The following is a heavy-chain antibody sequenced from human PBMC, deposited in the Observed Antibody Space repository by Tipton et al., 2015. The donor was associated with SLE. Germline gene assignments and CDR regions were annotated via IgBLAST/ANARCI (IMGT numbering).Heavy chain of an antibody. V-gene: IGHV4-30-4*01. CDR2: IYYSGST. CDR1: RGSISSGDYY. CDR3: ARIFAYSSSWYGDAFDI. D-gene: IGHD6-13*01. J-gene: IGHJ3*02. Sequence: LRLSCTVSRGSISSGDYYWSWIRQPPGKGLEWIGYIYYSGSTYYNPSLKSRVTISVDTSKNQFSLKLSSVTAADTAVYYCARIFAYSSSWYGDAFDIWGQGTMVTVSS.